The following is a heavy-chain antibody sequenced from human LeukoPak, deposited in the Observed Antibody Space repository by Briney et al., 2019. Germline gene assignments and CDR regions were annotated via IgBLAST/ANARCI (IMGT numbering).Heavy chain of an antibody. D-gene: IGHD2-15*01. V-gene: IGHV3-23*01. CDR3: AKVSGLRIGHFDY. J-gene: IGHJ4*02. Sequence: GGSLRLSCAASGFTFSDYAMSWVRQAPGKGLEWVSAISGSGGSTYYAGSVKGRFTISRDNSKNTLYLQMNSLRAEDTAVYYCAKVSGLRIGHFDYWGQGTLVTVSS. CDR2: ISGSGGST. CDR1: GFTFSDYA.